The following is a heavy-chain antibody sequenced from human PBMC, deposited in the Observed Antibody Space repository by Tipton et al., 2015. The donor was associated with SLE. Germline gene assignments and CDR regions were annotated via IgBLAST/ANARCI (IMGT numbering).Heavy chain of an antibody. Sequence: GSLRLSCAASGFTFTPYTMHWFRQSPGKGLEWVSYITSSNNIYYTDSVKGRCTISRDNAKSSLFLQMNSLIPEDTAVYYCAKAPISHYDSSGYLSVDYWGQGTLVTVSS. D-gene: IGHD3-22*01. CDR3: AKAPISHYDSSGYLSVDY. V-gene: IGHV3-48*01. J-gene: IGHJ4*02. CDR1: GFTFTPYT. CDR2: ITSSNNI.